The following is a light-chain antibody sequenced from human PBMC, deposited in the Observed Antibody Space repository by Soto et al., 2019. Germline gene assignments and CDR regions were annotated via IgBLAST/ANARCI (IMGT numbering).Light chain of an antibody. CDR3: AAWDDSLSGTYV. CDR1: SSNTGSNY. Sequence: QSVLTQPPSASGTPGQGATIFFSGRSSNTGSNYVYWYQQLPGTAPKLLIYRNNQRPSGVPDRFSGSKSGTSASLAISGLRSEDEADYYCAAWDDSLSGTYVFGTGTKLTVL. J-gene: IGLJ1*01. V-gene: IGLV1-47*01. CDR2: RNN.